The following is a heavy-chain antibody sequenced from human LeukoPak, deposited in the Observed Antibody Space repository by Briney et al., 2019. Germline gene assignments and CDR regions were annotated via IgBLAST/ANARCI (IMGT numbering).Heavy chain of an antibody. D-gene: IGHD3-22*01. CDR1: GFTFSSYE. J-gene: IGHJ4*02. CDR2: ISSSGSTI. Sequence: GGSLRLSCAASGFTFSSYEMNWVRQAPGKGLEWVSYISSSGSTIYYADSVKGRFTISRDNAKNSLYLQMNSLRAEDTAVHYCARDEAPPDYYDSSGYYPFDYWGQGTLVTVSS. V-gene: IGHV3-48*03. CDR3: ARDEAPPDYYDSSGYYPFDY.